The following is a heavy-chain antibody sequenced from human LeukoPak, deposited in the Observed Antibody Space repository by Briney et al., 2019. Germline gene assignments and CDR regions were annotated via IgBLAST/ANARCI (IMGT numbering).Heavy chain of an antibody. D-gene: IGHD6-25*01. V-gene: IGHV3-7*01. Sequence: GGSLRLSCAVSGFTIGSHFMGWVRHLPGKGLQCVAILEPSGNERNYVDSVKGRFSISRDNAQNSLSLQMNNLSADDTAVYYCARLGATSSGKYYFDSWGQGTLVTVSS. J-gene: IGHJ4*02. CDR3: ARLGATSSGKYYFDS. CDR1: GFTIGSHF. CDR2: LEPSGNER.